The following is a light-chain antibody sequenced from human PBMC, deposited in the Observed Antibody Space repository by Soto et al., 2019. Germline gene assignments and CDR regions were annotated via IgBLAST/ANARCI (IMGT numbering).Light chain of an antibody. CDR2: GAS. Sequence: EIFLTQSPDTLSLSPGESATLLCRASQFVSSRYLAWYQQKPGQAPSLLIYGASSRATGIPARFSGGGSGTDFTLTISRLEPEDFAVYYCQQFSSYPLTFGGGTKVDIK. CDR3: QQFSSYPLT. CDR1: QFVSSRY. J-gene: IGKJ4*01. V-gene: IGKV3-20*01.